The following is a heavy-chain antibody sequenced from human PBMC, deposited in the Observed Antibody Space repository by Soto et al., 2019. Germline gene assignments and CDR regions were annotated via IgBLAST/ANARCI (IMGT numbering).Heavy chain of an antibody. CDR1: GFTFSSNA. CDR2: ISGSGGST. Sequence: EVQLLESGGGLVQPGGSLRLSCAASGFTFSSNAMSWVRQAPGKGLEWVSAISGSGGSTYYADSVKGRFTISRDNSKNTMYLQMNSLRAEDTAVYYCAKDHSSSWYRALDYYGMDVWGQGTTVTVSS. CDR3: AKDHSSSWYRALDYYGMDV. J-gene: IGHJ6*02. V-gene: IGHV3-23*01. D-gene: IGHD6-13*01.